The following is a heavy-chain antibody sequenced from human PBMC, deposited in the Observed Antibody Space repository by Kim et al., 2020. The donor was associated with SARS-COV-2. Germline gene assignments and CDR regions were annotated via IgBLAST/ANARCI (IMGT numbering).Heavy chain of an antibody. J-gene: IGHJ4*02. Sequence: SETLSLTCAVHGGSFSGYYWSWIRQPPGKGLEWIGEINHSGSTNYNPSLKSRVTISVDTSKNQFSLKLSSVTAADTAVYYCARTAAAGFDYWGQGTLVTVSS. CDR3: ARTAAAGFDY. D-gene: IGHD6-13*01. CDR1: GGSFSGYY. V-gene: IGHV4-34*01. CDR2: INHSGST.